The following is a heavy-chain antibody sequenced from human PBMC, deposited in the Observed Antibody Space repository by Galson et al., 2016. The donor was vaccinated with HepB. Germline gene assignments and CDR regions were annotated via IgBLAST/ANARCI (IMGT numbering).Heavy chain of an antibody. CDR3: ARRNVAPFDF. CDR1: GGSIISNGYS. J-gene: IGHJ4*02. Sequence: SETLSLTCTVSGGSIISNGYSWGWVRQPPGKGLEWIGSIYYSGTTYYNPSLKSRVTMSVDTSTNQFSLKLASVTAADTAVYYCARRNVAPFDFWGQGPLVTVSS. CDR2: IYYSGTT. V-gene: IGHV4-39*01. D-gene: IGHD2-8*01.